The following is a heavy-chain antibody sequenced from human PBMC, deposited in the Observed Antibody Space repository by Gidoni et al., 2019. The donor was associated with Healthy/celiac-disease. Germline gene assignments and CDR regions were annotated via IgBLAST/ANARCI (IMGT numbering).Heavy chain of an antibody. J-gene: IGHJ5*02. CDR1: GFTFSSYS. Sequence: EVQLVESGGGLVQPGGSLRLSCAASGFTFSSYSMNWVRQAPGKGLEWVSYISSSSSTIYYADSVKGRFTISRDNAKNSLYLQMNSLRDEDTAVYYCARSGWLGTSYSFVQKKPGNNWFDPWGQGTLVTVSS. D-gene: IGHD6-19*01. CDR2: ISSSSSTI. V-gene: IGHV3-48*02. CDR3: ARSGWLGTSYSFVQKKPGNNWFDP.